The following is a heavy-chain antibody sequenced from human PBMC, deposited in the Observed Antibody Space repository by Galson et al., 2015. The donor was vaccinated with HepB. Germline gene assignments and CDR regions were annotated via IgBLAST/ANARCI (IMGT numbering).Heavy chain of an antibody. J-gene: IGHJ6*02. CDR1: GFTFSSYG. CDR2: IWYDGSNK. V-gene: IGHV3-33*08. D-gene: IGHD6-13*01. CDR3: ARGAAAALRENYYGMDV. Sequence: SLRLSCAASGFTFSSYGMHWVRQAPGKGLEWVAVIWYDGSNKYYADSVKGRFTISRDNSKNTLYLQMNSLRAEDTAVYYCARGAAAALRENYYGMDVWGQGTTVTVSS.